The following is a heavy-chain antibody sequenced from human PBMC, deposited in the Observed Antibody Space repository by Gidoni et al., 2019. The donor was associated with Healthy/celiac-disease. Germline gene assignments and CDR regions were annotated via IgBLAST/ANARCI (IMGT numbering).Heavy chain of an antibody. CDR1: GGSFSGYY. CDR3: ARANWNYGFFNY. Sequence: QVQLQQWGAGLLKPSETLSLTCAVYGGSFSGYYWSWIRQPPGKGLEWIGEINHSGSTNYNPSLKSRVTISVDTSKNQFSLKLSSVTAADTAVYYCARANWNYGFFNYWGQGTLVTVSS. D-gene: IGHD1-7*01. CDR2: INHSGST. V-gene: IGHV4-34*01. J-gene: IGHJ4*02.